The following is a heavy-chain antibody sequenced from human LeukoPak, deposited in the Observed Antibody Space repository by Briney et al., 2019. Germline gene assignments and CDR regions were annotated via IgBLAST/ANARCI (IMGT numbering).Heavy chain of an antibody. CDR2: INWNGGST. V-gene: IGHV3-20*04. CDR1: GFTFDDYG. J-gene: IGHJ4*02. CDR3: ARALPYYGSGSYRSIYFGY. Sequence: GGSLRLSCAASGFTFDDYGMSWVRQAPGKGLEWVSGINWNGGSTGYEGSVKGRFTISRDNAKNSLYLQMNSLRAEDTALYYCARALPYYGSGSYRSIYFGYWGQGTLVTVSS. D-gene: IGHD3-10*01.